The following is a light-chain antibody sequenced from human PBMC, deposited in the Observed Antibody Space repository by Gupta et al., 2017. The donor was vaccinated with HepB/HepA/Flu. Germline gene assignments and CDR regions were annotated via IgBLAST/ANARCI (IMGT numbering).Light chain of an antibody. CDR1: QNVNRN. J-gene: IGKJ2*03. CDR2: DAS. V-gene: IGKV3-15*01. CDR3: QQYNNWPGS. Sequence: IMMTQSPATLSVSPGERTSFSCRASQNVNRNLAWYQQQPGQAPRLLISDASTRATDIPARFSGSGSSTEFSLTISSLQSEDFAVYYCQQYNNWPGSFGQGTKLEIK.